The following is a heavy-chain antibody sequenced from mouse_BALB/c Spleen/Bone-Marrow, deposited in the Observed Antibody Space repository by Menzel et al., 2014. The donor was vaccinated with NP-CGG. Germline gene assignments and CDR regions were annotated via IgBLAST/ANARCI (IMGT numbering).Heavy chain of an antibody. V-gene: IGHV1-19*01. Sequence: VQLQQSGPELVKPGASVKMSCKASGYTFTDYYMDWVKQSHGESFEWIGRVNPYNGGTSYNQKFKGKATLTVDKSSSTACMELNRLTSEDSAVYYCARFPNYSYAMDYWGQGTSVTVSS. CDR2: VNPYNGGT. CDR3: ARFPNYSYAMDY. J-gene: IGHJ4*01. CDR1: GYTFTDYY. D-gene: IGHD2-1*01.